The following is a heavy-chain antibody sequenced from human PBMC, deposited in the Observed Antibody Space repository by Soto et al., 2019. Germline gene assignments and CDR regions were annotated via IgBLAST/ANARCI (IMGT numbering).Heavy chain of an antibody. CDR3: AKDHLMTTVTTVGY. CDR1: GFTFSNYG. J-gene: IGHJ4*02. CDR2: ISYHGRDK. Sequence: GSLRLSCAASGFTFSNYGMHWVRQAPGKGLEWVAVISYHGRDKYYADSVKGRFTISRDNSKNTLYLEMNSLRAEDTAVYYCAKDHLMTTVTTVGYWGQGTLVTVS. D-gene: IGHD4-17*01. V-gene: IGHV3-30*18.